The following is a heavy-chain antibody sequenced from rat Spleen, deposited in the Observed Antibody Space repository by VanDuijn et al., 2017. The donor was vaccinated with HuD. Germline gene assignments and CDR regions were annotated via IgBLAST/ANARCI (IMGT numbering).Heavy chain of an antibody. CDR1: GFTFTNQD. CDR3: TTPLPGYNPWWYFDF. CDR2: IRPSGDPT. V-gene: IGHV5-19*01. J-gene: IGHJ1*01. D-gene: IGHD1-4*01. Sequence: EVQLVESGGGLVQPGRSLKLSCAASGFTFTNQDMHWIRQAPTKGLEWVASIRPSGDPTYYRDSGKGRFTISRDNAKSTLYLQMDSLRSEDTATYYCTTPLPGYNPWWYFDFWGPGTMVTVSS.